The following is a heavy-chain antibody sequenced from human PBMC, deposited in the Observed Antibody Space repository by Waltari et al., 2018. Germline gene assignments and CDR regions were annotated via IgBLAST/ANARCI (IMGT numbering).Heavy chain of an antibody. D-gene: IGHD2-15*01. CDR1: GFTFSRFG. V-gene: IGHV3-33*01. CDR2: IWYDGSNE. Sequence: QVQLVESGGGVVQPGRSLRLSCAASGFTFSRFGMHWVRQAPGKGLEWVAVIWYDGSNEYYVDSVKGRFTISRDNSKNTLYLQMNSLRAEDSAVYYCASQSTTLFDYWGQGTLVTVSS. CDR3: ASQSTTLFDY. J-gene: IGHJ4*02.